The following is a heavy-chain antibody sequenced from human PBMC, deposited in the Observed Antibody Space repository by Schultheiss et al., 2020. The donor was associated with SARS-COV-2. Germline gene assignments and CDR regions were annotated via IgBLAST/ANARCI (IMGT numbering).Heavy chain of an antibody. CDR2: IRSKAYGGTT. CDR1: GFTFGDYA. CDR3: TSSSGWYTGFDY. D-gene: IGHD6-19*01. V-gene: IGHV3-49*04. J-gene: IGHJ4*02. Sequence: GESLKISCTASGFTFGDYAMSWVRQAPGKGLEWVGFIRSKAYGGTTEYAASVKGRFTISRDDSKSIAYLQMNSLKTEDTAVYYFTSSSGWYTGFDYWGQGTLVTVSS.